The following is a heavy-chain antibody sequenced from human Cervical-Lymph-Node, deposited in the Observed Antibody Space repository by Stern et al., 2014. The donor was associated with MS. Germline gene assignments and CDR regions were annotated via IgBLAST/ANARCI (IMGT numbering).Heavy chain of an antibody. D-gene: IGHD6-6*01. V-gene: IGHV3-11*01. CDR1: GFTFSDFF. CDR3: TRGVSSDY. CDR2: ISGSATTI. J-gene: IGHJ4*02. Sequence: DQLVESGGGLVKPGGSLRLSCAASGFTFSDFFMNWIRQAPGKGPEWISYISGSATTIYYADSVKGRFTITRDNAKNSLFLQLNSLRAEDTAVYYCTRGVSSDYWGQGTLVTVSS.